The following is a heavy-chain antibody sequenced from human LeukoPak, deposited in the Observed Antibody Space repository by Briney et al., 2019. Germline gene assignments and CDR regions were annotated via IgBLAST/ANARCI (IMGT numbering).Heavy chain of an antibody. CDR2: ISAQHGQT. D-gene: IGHD6-13*01. J-gene: IGHJ3*02. V-gene: IGHV1-18*01. Sequence: ASVKASCKTSGYSENFYGITWVRQVAGQGLEWMGWISAQHGQTEYAPNSQDRVTMTTDTYTNTAYMELRSLRSDDTAVYYCASSSSSPRLDAFDIWGQGTMVTVSS. CDR1: GYSENFYG. CDR3: ASSSSSPRLDAFDI.